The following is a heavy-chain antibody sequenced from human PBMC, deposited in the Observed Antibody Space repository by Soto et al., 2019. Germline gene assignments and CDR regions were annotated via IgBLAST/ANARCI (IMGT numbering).Heavy chain of an antibody. CDR3: AKLCRSLGFGSMRYFDSSDSDWYLDL. J-gene: IGHJ2*01. Sequence: QVQLVESGGGVVQPGRSLTLSCAAAGFTVRNHGIHWVRQSPGKGLEWVAVVSFDGRDEYYANSVKGRFTVSRDNSRNTVYLQMSSLKDEDTAVYYCAKLCRSLGFGSMRYFDSSDSDWYLDLWGRGTLVTVSS. CDR1: GFTVRNHG. CDR2: VSFDGRDE. D-gene: IGHD3-22*01. V-gene: IGHV3-30*18.